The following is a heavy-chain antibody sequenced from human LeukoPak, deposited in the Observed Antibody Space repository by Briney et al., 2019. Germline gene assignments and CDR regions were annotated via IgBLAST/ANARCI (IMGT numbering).Heavy chain of an antibody. CDR1: GFTFSSYW. Sequence: PGGSLRLSCAASGFTFSSYWMSWVRQAPGKGLEWVANIKQDGSEKYYVDSVKGRFTISRDNAKNSLYLQMNSLRAEDTAVYYCARDSFRSGSVPGYWGQGTLVTVSS. V-gene: IGHV3-7*01. D-gene: IGHD3-3*01. J-gene: IGHJ4*02. CDR2: IKQDGSEK. CDR3: ARDSFRSGSVPGY.